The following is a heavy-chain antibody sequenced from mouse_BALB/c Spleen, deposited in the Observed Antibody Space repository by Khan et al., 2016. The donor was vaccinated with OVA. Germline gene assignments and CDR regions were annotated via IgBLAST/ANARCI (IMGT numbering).Heavy chain of an antibody. V-gene: IGHV5-6*01. J-gene: IGHJ3*01. D-gene: IGHD4-1*01. Sequence: EVKLLESGGDLMKPGGSLKLSCAASGFTFSAYSMSWVRQTPDKRLEWVASINSDGYYTYYPDSVQGRFTISRNNAKNTLSLQMNSLKSEDTAIYYCASHLTGSFAYGGQGTLVTVSA. CDR1: GFTFSAYS. CDR3: ASHLTGSFAY. CDR2: INSDGYYT.